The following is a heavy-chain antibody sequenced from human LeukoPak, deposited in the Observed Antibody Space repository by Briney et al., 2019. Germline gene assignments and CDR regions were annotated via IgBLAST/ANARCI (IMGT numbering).Heavy chain of an antibody. CDR2: INHSGST. CDR3: ARGPVFGDIVVVVAATLPRYFDY. V-gene: IGHV4-34*01. CDR1: GGSISSYY. D-gene: IGHD2-15*01. Sequence: SETLSLTCTVSGGSISSYYWSWIRQPPGKGLEWIGEINHSGSTNYNPSLKSRVTISVDTSKNQFSLKLSSVTAADTAVYYCARGPVFGDIVVVVAATLPRYFDYWGQGTLVTVSS. J-gene: IGHJ4*02.